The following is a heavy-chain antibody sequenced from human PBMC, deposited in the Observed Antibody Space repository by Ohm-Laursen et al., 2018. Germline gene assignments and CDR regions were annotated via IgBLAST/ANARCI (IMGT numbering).Heavy chain of an antibody. CDR3: AKSFRFYDSSGYYHFDY. CDR2: ISFSGSHI. J-gene: IGHJ4*02. D-gene: IGHD3-22*01. V-gene: IGHV3-21*04. Sequence: GSLRLSCTASGLTLKSYSMNWVRQAPGKGLEWVSSISFSGSHIYYADSVKGRFTISRDNAKNTLYLQMNSLRAEDTAVYFCAKSFRFYDSSGYYHFDYWGQGTLVTVSS. CDR1: GLTLKSYS.